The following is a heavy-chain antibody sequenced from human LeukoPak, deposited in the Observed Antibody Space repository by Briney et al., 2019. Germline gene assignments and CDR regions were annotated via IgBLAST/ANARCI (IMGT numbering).Heavy chain of an antibody. Sequence: SETLSLTCTVSGGSISSGGYYWSWIRQHPGKGLEWIGYIYYSGSTYYNPSLKSRVTISVDTSKNQFSLRLSSVTAADTAVYYCARERVDERGAFDIWGQGTMVTVSS. CDR2: IYYSGST. V-gene: IGHV4-31*03. CDR1: GGSISSGGYY. D-gene: IGHD1-1*01. J-gene: IGHJ3*02. CDR3: ARERVDERGAFDI.